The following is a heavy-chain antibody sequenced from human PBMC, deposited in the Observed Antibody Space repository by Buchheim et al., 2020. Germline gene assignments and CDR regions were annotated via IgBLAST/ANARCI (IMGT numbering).Heavy chain of an antibody. Sequence: QVQLVQSGAEVKKPGASVKVSCKASGYTFTSYDINWVRQAAGQGLEWMGIINPSGGSTSYAQKFQGRVTMTRDTSTSTVYMELSSLRSEDTAVYYCARDSGNCGGDCYSWFDPWGQGTL. CDR2: INPSGGST. CDR1: GYTFTSYD. J-gene: IGHJ5*02. V-gene: IGHV1-46*01. D-gene: IGHD2-21*02. CDR3: ARDSGNCGGDCYSWFDP.